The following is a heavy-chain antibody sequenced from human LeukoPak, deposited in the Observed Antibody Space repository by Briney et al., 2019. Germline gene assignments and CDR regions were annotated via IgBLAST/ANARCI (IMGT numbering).Heavy chain of an antibody. CDR3: ARGFQNSGPRTLHWFDP. Sequence: SETLSLTCAVYGGSFSGYYWSWIRQPPGKGLEWIGEINHSGSTNYNPSLKSRVTISVDTSKNQFSLKLSSVTAADTAVYHCARGFQNSGPRTLHWFDPWGQGTLVTVSS. CDR2: INHSGST. J-gene: IGHJ5*02. D-gene: IGHD6-19*01. CDR1: GGSFSGYY. V-gene: IGHV4-34*01.